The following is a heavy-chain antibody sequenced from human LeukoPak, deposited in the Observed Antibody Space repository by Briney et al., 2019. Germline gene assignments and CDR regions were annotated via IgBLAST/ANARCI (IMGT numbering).Heavy chain of an antibody. CDR3: AKDATVYGSGSYYIGYYYGMDV. CDR2: ISGSGGST. CDR1: GFTFSSYA. D-gene: IGHD3-10*01. J-gene: IGHJ6*02. V-gene: IGHV3-23*01. Sequence: GGPLRLSCAASGFTFSSYAMSWVRQAPGKGLEWVSAISGSGGSTYYADSVKGRFTISRDNSKSTLYLQMNSLRAEDTAVYYCAKDATVYGSGSYYIGYYYGMDVWGQGTTVTVSS.